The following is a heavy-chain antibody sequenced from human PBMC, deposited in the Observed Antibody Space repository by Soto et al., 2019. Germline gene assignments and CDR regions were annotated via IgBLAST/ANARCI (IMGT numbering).Heavy chain of an antibody. CDR2: ISWNSGSI. CDR3: AKDYLSPKGSGFDI. D-gene: IGHD2-15*01. J-gene: IGHJ3*02. Sequence: PGGSLRLSCAASGFTFDYYAMHWVRQAPGKGLEWVSGISWNSGSIGYADSVKGRFIISRDNAKNSLYLQMNSLRAEDTALYYCAKDYLSPKGSGFDIWGQGTMVTVSS. V-gene: IGHV3-9*01. CDR1: GFTFDYYA.